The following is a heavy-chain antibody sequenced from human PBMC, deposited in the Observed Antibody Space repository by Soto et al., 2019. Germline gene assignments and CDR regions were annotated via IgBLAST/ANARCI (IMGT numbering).Heavy chain of an antibody. CDR1: GFIFSSYG. Sequence: QVQLVESGGGVVQPGRSLRLSCAASGFIFSSYGMHWVRQAPGKGLEWVAVISYEGSHTYYADCVKGRFTIPRDKSKNTLYLQMNSLRPEDTAVYYCAKEVHCGGGSCSWSEGFDYWGQGTLLTVSS. V-gene: IGHV3-30*18. D-gene: IGHD2-15*01. CDR2: ISYEGSHT. J-gene: IGHJ4*02. CDR3: AKEVHCGGGSCSWSEGFDY.